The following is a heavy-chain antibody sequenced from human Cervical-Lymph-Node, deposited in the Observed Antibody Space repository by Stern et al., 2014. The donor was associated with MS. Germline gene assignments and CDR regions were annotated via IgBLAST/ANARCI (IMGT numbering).Heavy chain of an antibody. CDR1: GFTFSSYG. J-gene: IGHJ4*02. Sequence: QVQLVQSGGGVVQPGRSLRLSCAASGFTFSSYGMHWVRQAPGKGLEWVAVISYDGSNKYYADSVKGRFTISRDNSKNTLYLQMNSLRAEDTAVYYCAKERGCQLLLRFAYWGQGTLVTVSS. D-gene: IGHD2-2*01. CDR2: ISYDGSNK. V-gene: IGHV3-30*18. CDR3: AKERGCQLLLRFAY.